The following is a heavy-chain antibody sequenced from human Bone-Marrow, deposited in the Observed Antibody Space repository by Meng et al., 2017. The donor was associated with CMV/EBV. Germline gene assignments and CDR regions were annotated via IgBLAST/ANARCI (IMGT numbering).Heavy chain of an antibody. CDR3: TREGIQSGDSADSDY. J-gene: IGHJ4*02. D-gene: IGHD2-21*02. CDR1: GYTFTNYY. V-gene: IGHV1-46*01. CDR2: INPSGSNT. Sequence: ASVKVSCKASGYTFTNYYMNWVRQAPGQGLEWMGMINPSGSNTRFAQRFQGRVTLTRDTSTSTVYMELRSLRSEDTAVYYCTREGIQSGDSADSDYWGQGTLVTVSS.